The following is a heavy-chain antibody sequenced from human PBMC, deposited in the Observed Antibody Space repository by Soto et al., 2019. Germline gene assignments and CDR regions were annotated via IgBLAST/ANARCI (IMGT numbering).Heavy chain of an antibody. CDR3: ARDSSASVPRPGVLYYYYYYMAV. CDR2: INAGNGNT. CDR1: GYTFTSYA. D-gene: IGHD2-8*02. J-gene: IGHJ6*03. Sequence: GASVKVSCKASGYTFTSYAMHWVRQAPGQRLEWMGWINAGNGNTKYSQKFQGRVTITRDTSASTAYMELSSLRSEDTAVYYCARDSSASVPRPGVLYYYYYYMAVWGKGTTVTVSS. V-gene: IGHV1-3*01.